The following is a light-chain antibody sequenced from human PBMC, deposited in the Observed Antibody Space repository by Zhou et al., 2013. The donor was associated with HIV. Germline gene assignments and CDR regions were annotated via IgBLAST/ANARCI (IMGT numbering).Light chain of an antibody. Sequence: EVVLTQSPATLSLSPGERATLSCRASQGVSNFLAWYQQKPGQAPRLLIYDASKRATGIPARFSGSGSGTDFTLTISRLDPEDFAAYYCQQYGTSPRSFGQGTNLEIK. CDR3: QQYGTSPRS. CDR1: QGVSNF. J-gene: IGKJ2*04. V-gene: IGKV3-11*01. CDR2: DAS.